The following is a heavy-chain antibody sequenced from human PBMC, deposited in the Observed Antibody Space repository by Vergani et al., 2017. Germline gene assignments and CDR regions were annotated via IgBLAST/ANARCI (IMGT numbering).Heavy chain of an antibody. J-gene: IGHJ4*02. CDR3: ARVYRRGSSWYHYFDY. CDR1: GFSFSNYG. V-gene: IGHV3-30*02. CDR2: ILYDGSNK. D-gene: IGHD6-13*01. Sequence: QVQLVESGGGVVQPGGSLRLSCAASGFSFSNYGMHWVRQAPGKGLEWVAFILYDGSNKYYRDSVKGRFTISRDTSKNSLYLQMNSLRAEDTAVYYCARVYRRGSSWYHYFDYWGQGTLVTVSS.